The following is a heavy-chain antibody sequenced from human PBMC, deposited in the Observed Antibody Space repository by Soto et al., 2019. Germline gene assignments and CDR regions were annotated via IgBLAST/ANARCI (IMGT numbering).Heavy chain of an antibody. CDR1: GYCISSGSY. V-gene: IGHV4-38-2*02. J-gene: IGHJ4*02. CDR3: ATPLSRSYLVDC. D-gene: IGHD1-26*01. CDR2: IYHGGTT. Sequence: SETLSLTCTVSGYCISSGSYWAWIRQPPGKGPEWIASIYHGGTTFYNPSLKSRITISVDTSNNQFSLKLTSVTAADTALYYCATPLSRSYLVDCLGPGTLVTVSS.